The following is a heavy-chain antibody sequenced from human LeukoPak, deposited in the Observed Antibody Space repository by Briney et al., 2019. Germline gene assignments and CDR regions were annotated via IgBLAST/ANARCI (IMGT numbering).Heavy chain of an antibody. D-gene: IGHD3-10*01. J-gene: IGHJ4*02. CDR1: GYTFTSYG. Sequence: GASVKVSCKASGYTFTSYGISWVRQAPGQGLEWMGWISAYNGNTNYAQKLQGRVTMTTDTSTSTAYMELRSLRSDDTAVYYCAKGTKDYYGSGSFYLSRDHFISRWGQGTLVTVSS. CDR2: ISAYNGNT. V-gene: IGHV1-18*01. CDR3: AKGTKDYYGSGSFYLSRDHFISR.